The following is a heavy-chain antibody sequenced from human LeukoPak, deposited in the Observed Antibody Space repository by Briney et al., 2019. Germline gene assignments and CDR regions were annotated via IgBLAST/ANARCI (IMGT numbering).Heavy chain of an antibody. D-gene: IGHD1-14*01. V-gene: IGHV3-30*03. J-gene: IGHJ4*02. CDR3: GTHNFDY. CDR2: ISYDGSNK. CDR1: GFTFSSYG. Sequence: GSLRLSCAASGFTFSSYGMHWVRQAPGKGLEWVAVISYDGSNKYYADSVKGRFTISRDNSKNTLYLQMNSPRAEDTAVYYCGTHNFDYWGQGTLVTVSS.